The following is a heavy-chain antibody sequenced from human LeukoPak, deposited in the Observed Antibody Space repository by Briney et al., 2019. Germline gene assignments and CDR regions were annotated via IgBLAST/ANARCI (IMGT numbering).Heavy chain of an antibody. D-gene: IGHD3-10*01. CDR2: MNPNSGNT. CDR1: GYTFTSYD. Sequence: ASVKVSCKASGYTFTSYDINWVRQATGQGLEWMGWMNPNSGNTGYAQKFQGRVTMTRNTSISTAYMELSSLRSEDTAVYYCARGIQPTKLWFGELGWFDPWGQGTLVTVSS. J-gene: IGHJ5*02. CDR3: ARGIQPTKLWFGELGWFDP. V-gene: IGHV1-8*01.